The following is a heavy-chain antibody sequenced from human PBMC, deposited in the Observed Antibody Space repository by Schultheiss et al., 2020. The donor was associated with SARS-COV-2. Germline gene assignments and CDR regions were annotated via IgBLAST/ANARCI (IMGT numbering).Heavy chain of an antibody. V-gene: IGHV3-33*01. CDR3: ARQIKAYWFDP. J-gene: IGHJ5*02. Sequence: GGSLRLSCAASGFTFSSYGMHWVRQAPGKGLEWVAVIWYDGSNKYYADSVKGRFTISRDNSKNTLYLQMNSLRAEDTAVYYCARQIKAYWFDPWGQGTLVTVSS. CDR1: GFTFSSYG. CDR2: IWYDGSNK.